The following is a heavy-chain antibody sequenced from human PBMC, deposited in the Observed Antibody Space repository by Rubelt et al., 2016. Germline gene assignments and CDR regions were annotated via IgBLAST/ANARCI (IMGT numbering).Heavy chain of an antibody. CDR2: IVVGSGNT. CDR1: GFTFTSSA. D-gene: IGHD6-6*01. Sequence: QMQLVQSGPEVKKPGTSVKVSCTASGFTFTSSAVQWVRQARGQRLEWIGWIVVGSGNTNYAQKFKERVTITRDMATSTAYMELRSLRSDDTAVYYCARERPSACNFDCWGQGTPVIVSS. J-gene: IGHJ4*02. CDR3: ARERPSACNFDC. V-gene: IGHV1-58*01.